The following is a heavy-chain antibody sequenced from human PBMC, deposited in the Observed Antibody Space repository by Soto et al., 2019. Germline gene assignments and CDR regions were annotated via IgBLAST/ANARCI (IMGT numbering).Heavy chain of an antibody. J-gene: IGHJ4*02. CDR3: IRGESPYYYDY. CDR2: ILSKAGNYAT. CDR1: GFIFSGSA. Sequence: EVQLVESGGGLVQPGGSLKLSCAASGFIFSGSAVHWVRQASGKGLEWVGRILSKAGNYATAYPASMKGRFTISRDDSENTAFLQMNSLKTEHTAVYYCIRGESPYYYDYWGQGTLVAVSS. V-gene: IGHV3-73*01.